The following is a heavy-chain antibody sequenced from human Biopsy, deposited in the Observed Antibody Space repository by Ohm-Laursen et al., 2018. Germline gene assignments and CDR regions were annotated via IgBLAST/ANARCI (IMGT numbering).Heavy chain of an antibody. CDR1: GGMFNSYT. CDR2: INPTGGTT. CDR3: ARDETGSSVFGPYYYGMDV. D-gene: IGHD3-9*01. J-gene: IGHJ6*02. Sequence: SVKVSCKTSGGMFNSYTINWVRQAPGQGLEWMGIINPTGGTTSYAEKFQGRVTLTRDTSTGTVYLELNSLIYEDTALYYCARDETGSSVFGPYYYGMDVWGQGTTVTVSS. V-gene: IGHV1-46*02.